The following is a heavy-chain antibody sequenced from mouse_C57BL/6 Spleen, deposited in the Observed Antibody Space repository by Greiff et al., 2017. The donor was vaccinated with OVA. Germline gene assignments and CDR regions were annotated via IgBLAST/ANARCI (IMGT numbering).Heavy chain of an antibody. J-gene: IGHJ1*03. Sequence: DVQLVESGGDLVKPGGSLKLSCAASGFTFSSYGMSWVRQTPDKRLEWVATISSGGSYTYYPDSVKGRFTISRDNAKNTLYLQMSRLKSEDTAMYYCARPDYGSSYPYWYFDVWGTGTTVTVSS. CDR3: ARPDYGSSYPYWYFDV. CDR1: GFTFSSYG. D-gene: IGHD1-1*01. V-gene: IGHV5-6*01. CDR2: ISSGGSYT.